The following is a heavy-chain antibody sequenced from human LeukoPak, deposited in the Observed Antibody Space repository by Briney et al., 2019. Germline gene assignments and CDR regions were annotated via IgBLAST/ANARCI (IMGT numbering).Heavy chain of an antibody. CDR2: ISVYKTNA. D-gene: IGHD3-10*01. CDR3: ARDEGKWFGESYYYYYGMDV. J-gene: IGHJ6*02. Sequence: ASVKVSCKASGYTFTSYDINWVRQVPGQGLEWMGWISVYKTNATYAEKFQDRVTMTTDTSTSTAYMELRRLTSDDTAVYYCARDEGKWFGESYYYYYGMDVWGQGTTVSVSS. CDR1: GYTFTSYD. V-gene: IGHV1-18*01.